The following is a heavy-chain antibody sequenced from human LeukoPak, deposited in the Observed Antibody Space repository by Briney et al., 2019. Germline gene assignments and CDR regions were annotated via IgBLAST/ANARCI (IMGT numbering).Heavy chain of an antibody. D-gene: IGHD6-6*01. V-gene: IGHV3-7*01. J-gene: IGHJ4*02. Sequence: PGGSLRLSCAASGFTFSSYWMNWARQAPGKGLEWVASINHNGNVNYYVDSVKGRFTISRDSAKNSLYLQMNSLRAEDTAVYYCAREYSSSSGRSFDYWGQGTLVIVSS. CDR3: AREYSSSSGRSFDY. CDR1: GFTFSSYW. CDR2: INHNGNVN.